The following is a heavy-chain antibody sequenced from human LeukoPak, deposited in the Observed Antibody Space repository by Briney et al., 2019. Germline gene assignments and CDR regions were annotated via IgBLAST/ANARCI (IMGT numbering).Heavy chain of an antibody. CDR3: ATKQWLAPPPDS. Sequence: GGSLRLSCAASGFTFSKYWMLWVRQAPGKGLESVSRINTDGTVTTYAYSVKGRFTVSRDNADNTMFLQMNSVRDEDTAVYYCATKQWLAPPPDSWGQGTPVTVSS. CDR2: INTDGTVT. V-gene: IGHV3-74*01. CDR1: GFTFSKYW. J-gene: IGHJ4*02. D-gene: IGHD6-19*01.